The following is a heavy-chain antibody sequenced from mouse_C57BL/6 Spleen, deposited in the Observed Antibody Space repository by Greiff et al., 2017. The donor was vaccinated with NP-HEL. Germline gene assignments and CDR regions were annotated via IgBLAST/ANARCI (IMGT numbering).Heavy chain of an antibody. Sequence: QVQLQQPGTELVKPGASVKLSCKASGYTFTSYWMHWVKQRPGQGLEWIGNINPSNGGTNYNEKFKSTATLTVDKSSSPAYLPLRRLTSADSAVFYGEREEDYAMEDWGQGTSVTVSS. CDR3: EREEDYAMED. CDR2: INPSNGGT. J-gene: IGHJ4*01. CDR1: GYTFTSYW. V-gene: IGHV1-53*01.